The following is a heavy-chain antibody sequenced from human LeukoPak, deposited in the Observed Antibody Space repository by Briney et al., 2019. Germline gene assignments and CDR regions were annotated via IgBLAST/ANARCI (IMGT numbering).Heavy chain of an antibody. CDR3: AKGPGDVPDY. Sequence: PGGSLRLSCAASGFTFSSYEMNWVRQAPGKGLEWVANIKQDGSEKYYVDSVKGRFTISRDNSKNTLYLQMNSLRAEDTAVYYCAKGPGDVPDYWGQGTLVTVSS. D-gene: IGHD2-21*01. CDR2: IKQDGSEK. CDR1: GFTFSSYE. J-gene: IGHJ4*02. V-gene: IGHV3-7*01.